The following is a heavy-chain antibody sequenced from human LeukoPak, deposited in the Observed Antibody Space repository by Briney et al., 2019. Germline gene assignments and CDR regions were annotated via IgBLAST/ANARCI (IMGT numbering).Heavy chain of an antibody. J-gene: IGHJ4*02. Sequence: ASAKVSCKASGYTFTSYYMHRVRQAPGQGLEWMGIINPSGGSTSYAQKFQGRVTMTRDTSTSTVYMELSSLRSEDTAVYYCARDYTPSSSGYYDPSFDYWGQGTLVTVSS. V-gene: IGHV1-46*01. CDR1: GYTFTSYY. D-gene: IGHD3-22*01. CDR3: ARDYTPSSSGYYDPSFDY. CDR2: INPSGGST.